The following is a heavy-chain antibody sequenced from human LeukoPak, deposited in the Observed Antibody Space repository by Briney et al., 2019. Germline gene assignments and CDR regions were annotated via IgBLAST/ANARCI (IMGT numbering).Heavy chain of an antibody. CDR2: ISYDGSNK. V-gene: IGHV3-30*04. CDR1: GFTFSSYA. Sequence: GRSLRLSCAASGFTFSSYAMHWVRQAPGKGLEGVAVISYDGSNKYYADSVKGRFTISRDNSKNTLYLQMNSLRAEDTAVYYCARDGSGSYYNSYYYYYMDVWGKGTTVTVSS. CDR3: ARDGSGSYYNSYYYYYMDV. D-gene: IGHD3-10*01. J-gene: IGHJ6*03.